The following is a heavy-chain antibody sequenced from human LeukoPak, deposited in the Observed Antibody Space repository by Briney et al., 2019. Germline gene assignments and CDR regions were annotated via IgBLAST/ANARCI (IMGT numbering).Heavy chain of an antibody. CDR2: ISGTGGST. Sequence: GGSLRLSCAASGFTFSTYAMTWVRQAPGKGLEWVSLISGTGGSTYYADSVKGRFTISRDNSKNTLYLQMNSLRAEDTAVYYCAKGTPVSTYYYDSSGYYYVDWGQGTLVTVSS. CDR3: AKGTPVSTYYYDSSGYYYVD. D-gene: IGHD3-22*01. CDR1: GFTFSTYA. J-gene: IGHJ4*02. V-gene: IGHV3-23*01.